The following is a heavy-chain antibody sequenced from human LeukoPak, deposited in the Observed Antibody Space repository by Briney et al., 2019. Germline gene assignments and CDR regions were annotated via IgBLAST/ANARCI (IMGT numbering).Heavy chain of an antibody. D-gene: IGHD6-13*01. Sequence: GGSLTPSCAASDFTFSGSAMHWVRQASGRGLEWVGRIRDKANTYATSYAASVKGRFTISRDDLKNTAYLQMNSLKTEDTALYYCTREVGSWFDYWGQGTLVTVSS. J-gene: IGHJ4*02. V-gene: IGHV3-73*01. CDR2: IRDKANTYAT. CDR1: DFTFSGSA. CDR3: TREVGSWFDY.